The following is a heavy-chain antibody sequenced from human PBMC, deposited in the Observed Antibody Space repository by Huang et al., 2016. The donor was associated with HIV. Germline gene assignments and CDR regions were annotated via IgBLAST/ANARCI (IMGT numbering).Heavy chain of an antibody. CDR1: GFPFNNHA. D-gene: IGHD5-18*01. J-gene: IGHJ3*02. Sequence: QVQLVESGGGVVQPGRSLRLSCAASGFPFNNHAMPWVRQASGKGLDWVAVITNDGSNNYYADSVKGRFTISRDSSKSTLFLHMTSLRTEDTAVYYCARAKDTWDAYDIWGQGTMVIVSS. CDR2: ITNDGSNN. V-gene: IGHV3-30-3*01. CDR3: ARAKDTWDAYDI.